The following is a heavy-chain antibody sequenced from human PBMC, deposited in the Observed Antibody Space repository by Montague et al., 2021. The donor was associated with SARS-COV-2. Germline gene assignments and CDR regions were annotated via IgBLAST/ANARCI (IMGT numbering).Heavy chain of an antibody. Sequence: SETLSLTCTVSGGSISSYCCCWSWMPAGTGLERNGHVYICEYIDYSYSLKRRVTMSLDTANYQFPLKLSSVAAADTDVYFCARRHSGSYGGDYFDYWGQGSLVTVSS. J-gene: IGHJ4*02. CDR3: ARRHSGSYGGDYFDY. D-gene: IGHD1-26*01. CDR1: GGSISSYC. CDR2: VYICEYI. V-gene: IGHV4-4*07.